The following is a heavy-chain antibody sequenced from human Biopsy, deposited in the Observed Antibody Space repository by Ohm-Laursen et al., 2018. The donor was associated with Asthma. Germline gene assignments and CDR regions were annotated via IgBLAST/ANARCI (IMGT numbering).Heavy chain of an antibody. CDR1: RFTYE. CDR3: ARANNYYDNSGYWFSGWFDP. Sequence: SLRLSCSASRFTYEMNWVRQAPGKGLEWVSSISSSSNYIYYADSVKGRFTISRDNTKNSLYLQMNSLRAEDTAVYYCARANNYYDNSGYWFSGWFDPWGQGTLVTVSS. J-gene: IGHJ5*02. V-gene: IGHV3-21*01. D-gene: IGHD3-22*01. CDR2: ISSSSNYI.